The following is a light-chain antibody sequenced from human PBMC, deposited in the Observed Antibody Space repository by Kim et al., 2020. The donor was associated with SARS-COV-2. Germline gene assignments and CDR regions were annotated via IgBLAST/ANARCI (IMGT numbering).Light chain of an antibody. Sequence: APGETARITCGGDNIESKSVRWYQQKPGQAPVLVIYYDSDRPSGGPERFSGSNSGNTAALTISRVEAEDEADDYCQVWDSGSDHWVFGEGTQLTFL. CDR1: NIESKS. CDR2: YDS. J-gene: IGLJ3*02. CDR3: QVWDSGSDHWV. V-gene: IGLV3-21*04.